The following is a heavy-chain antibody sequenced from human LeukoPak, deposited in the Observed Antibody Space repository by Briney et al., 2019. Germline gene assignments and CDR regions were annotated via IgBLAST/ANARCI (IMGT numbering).Heavy chain of an antibody. Sequence: SETLSLTCAVYGGSFSGYYWSWIRQPPGKGLEWIGEINHSGSTNYNPSLKSRVTISVDTSKNQFSLQLNSVTPKDTAVYYCARDRDYGGNPGSGAFDIWGQGTMVTVSS. CDR3: ARDRDYGGNPGSGAFDI. D-gene: IGHD4-23*01. CDR2: INHSGST. V-gene: IGHV4-34*01. CDR1: GGSFSGYY. J-gene: IGHJ3*02.